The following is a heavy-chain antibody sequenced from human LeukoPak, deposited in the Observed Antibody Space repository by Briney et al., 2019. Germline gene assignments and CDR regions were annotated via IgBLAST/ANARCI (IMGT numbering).Heavy chain of an antibody. J-gene: IGHJ6*03. CDR1: GYTFTSYG. D-gene: IGHD5-12*01. CDR3: ARSKEWLNYYYMDV. Sequence: ASVKVSCKASGYTFTSYGISWVRQAPGQGLEWMGWINPNSGGTNYAQKFQGRVTMTRDTSISTAYMELSRLRSDDTAVYYCARSKEWLNYYYMDVWGKGTTVTISS. V-gene: IGHV1-2*02. CDR2: INPNSGGT.